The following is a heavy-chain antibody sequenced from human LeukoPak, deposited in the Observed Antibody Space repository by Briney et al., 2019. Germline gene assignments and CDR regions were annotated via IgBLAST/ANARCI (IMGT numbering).Heavy chain of an antibody. D-gene: IGHD6-19*01. Sequence: PGGSLRLSCAASGFTVSRNYMSWVRQAPGKGLEWVSVIYSGGTTYYADSVKGRFTISRDNAKNSLYLQMNSLRAEDTAVYYCARDQWLGWFDPWGQGTLVTVSS. CDR3: ARDQWLGWFDP. CDR2: IYSGGTT. J-gene: IGHJ5*02. V-gene: IGHV3-53*01. CDR1: GFTVSRNY.